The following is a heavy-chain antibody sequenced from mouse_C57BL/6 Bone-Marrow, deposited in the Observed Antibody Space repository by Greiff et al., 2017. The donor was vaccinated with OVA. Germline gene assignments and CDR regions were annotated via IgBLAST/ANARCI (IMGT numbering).Heavy chain of an antibody. CDR1: GFTFSDYC. Sequence: EVKLVESGGGLVQPGGSLKLSCAASGFTFSDYCMYWVRQTPEKRLEWVAYISNGGGSTYYPDTVKGRFTISRDNARNTLYLQMSRLKSEDTAMYYCARPSWDYGSFDDWGQGTTLTVSS. CDR3: ARPSWDYGSFDD. CDR2: ISNGGGST. J-gene: IGHJ2*01. V-gene: IGHV5-12*01. D-gene: IGHD2-4*01.